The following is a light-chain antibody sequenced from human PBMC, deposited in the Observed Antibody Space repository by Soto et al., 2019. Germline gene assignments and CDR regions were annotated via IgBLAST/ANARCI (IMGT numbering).Light chain of an antibody. CDR1: SGHSNYA. CDR2: LNSDGSH. CDR3: QTWDAAMGV. Sequence: QSVLTQSPSASASLGASVKLTCTLSSGHSNYAIAWHQQQPEKGPRFLMNLNSDGSHTKGDGIPDRFSGSSSGAERYLTISSLQSEDEADYYCQTWDAAMGVFGGGTKVTVL. V-gene: IGLV4-69*01. J-gene: IGLJ3*02.